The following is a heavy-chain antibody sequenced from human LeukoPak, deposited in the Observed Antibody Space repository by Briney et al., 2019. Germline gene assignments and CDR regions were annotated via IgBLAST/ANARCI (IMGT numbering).Heavy chain of an antibody. V-gene: IGHV3-30*04. Sequence: PGGSLRLSCAASGFTFSSYAMHWVRQAPGKGLEWVAVISYDGSNKYYADSVKGRFTISRDNSKNTLYLQMNSLGAEDTAVYYCARGGVVPAAPDYWGQGTLVTVSS. CDR3: ARGGVVPAAPDY. CDR1: GFTFSSYA. CDR2: ISYDGSNK. J-gene: IGHJ4*02. D-gene: IGHD2-2*01.